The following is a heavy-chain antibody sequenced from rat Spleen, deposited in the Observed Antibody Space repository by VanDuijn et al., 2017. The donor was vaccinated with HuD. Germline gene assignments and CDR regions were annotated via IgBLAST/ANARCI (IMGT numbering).Heavy chain of an antibody. D-gene: IGHD1-4*01. J-gene: IGHJ2*01. CDR1: GFTFSDYY. Sequence: EVQLVESGGGLVQPGRSLKLSCAASGFTFSDYYMAWVRQAPTKGLEWVASITNTGGSTYYPDSVKGRFTISRDNAKSTLYLQMDSLRSEDTATYYCTRDDVLPGYNYFDYWGQGVMVTVSS. CDR3: TRDDVLPGYNYFDY. CDR2: ITNTGGST. V-gene: IGHV5-20*01.